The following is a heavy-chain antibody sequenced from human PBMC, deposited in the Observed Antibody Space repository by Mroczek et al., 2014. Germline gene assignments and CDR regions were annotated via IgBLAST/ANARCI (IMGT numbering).Heavy chain of an antibody. V-gene: IGHV1-46*03. CDR1: GYTFTSYY. CDR3: ASYYYDSSGYSTPYYYGMDV. J-gene: IGHJ6*02. Sequence: QVQLVQSGAEVKKPGASVKVSCKASGYTFTSYYMHWVRQAPGQGLEWMGIINPSGGSTSYAQKFQGRVTMTRDTSTSTVYMELSSLRSEDTAVYYCASYYYDSSGYSTPYYYGMDVWGQGTTVTVSS. CDR2: INPSGGST. D-gene: IGHD3-22*01.